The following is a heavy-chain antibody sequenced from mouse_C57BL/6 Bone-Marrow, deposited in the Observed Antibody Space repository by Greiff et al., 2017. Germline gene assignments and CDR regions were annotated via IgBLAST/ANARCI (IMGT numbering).Heavy chain of an antibody. CDR2: INPYNGGT. CDR1: GYTFTDYY. Sequence: VQLQQSGPVLVKPGASVKMSCKASGYTFTDYYMNWVKQSPGKSLEWIGVINPYNGGTSSNQKFKGKATLTVDKSSSTAYVELNSLTSEDSAVYYYARRGLPLGAMDYWGQGTSVTVSS. D-gene: IGHD2-4*01. J-gene: IGHJ4*01. CDR3: ARRGLPLGAMDY. V-gene: IGHV1-19*01.